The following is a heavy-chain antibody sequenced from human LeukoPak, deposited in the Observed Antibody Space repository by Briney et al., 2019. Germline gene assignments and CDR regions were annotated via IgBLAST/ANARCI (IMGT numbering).Heavy chain of an antibody. CDR2: ISSSGSTI. CDR3: AREQVFYDILTGRYYYYMDV. Sequence: GGSLRLSCAASGFTFSSYEMNWVRQAPGKGLEWVSYISSSGSTIYYADSVKGRFTISRDNAKNSLYLQMNSLRAEDTAVYYCAREQVFYDILTGRYYYYMDVWGKGTTVTLSS. D-gene: IGHD3-9*01. CDR1: GFTFSSYE. V-gene: IGHV3-48*03. J-gene: IGHJ6*03.